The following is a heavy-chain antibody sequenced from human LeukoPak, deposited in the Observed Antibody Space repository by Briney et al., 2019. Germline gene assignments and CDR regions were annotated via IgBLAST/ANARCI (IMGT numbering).Heavy chain of an antibody. CDR2: IYTSGST. J-gene: IGHJ6*03. Sequence: SEALSLTCTGSGGSISSGSYYRSWIRQPARKGLEWIGRIYTSGSTNYNPSLKSRVTISVDTSKNQFSLKLSSVTAADTAVYYCARDAGELSYYYYYMDVWGKGTTVTVSS. CDR3: ARDAGELSYYYYYMDV. CDR1: GGSISSGSYY. V-gene: IGHV4-61*02. D-gene: IGHD1-7*01.